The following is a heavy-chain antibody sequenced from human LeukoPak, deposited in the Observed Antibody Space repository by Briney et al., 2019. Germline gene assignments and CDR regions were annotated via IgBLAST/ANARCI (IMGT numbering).Heavy chain of an antibody. D-gene: IGHD4/OR15-4a*01. CDR2: IRYDGSNK. Sequence: GGSLRLSCAASGFTFSSYGMHWVRQAPGKGLEWVAFIRYDGSNKYYADSVKGRFTISRDNSKNTLYLQMNSLRSDDTAVYYCARRAGAYSHPYDYWGQGTLVTVSS. V-gene: IGHV3-30*02. J-gene: IGHJ4*02. CDR1: GFTFSSYG. CDR3: ARRAGAYSHPYDY.